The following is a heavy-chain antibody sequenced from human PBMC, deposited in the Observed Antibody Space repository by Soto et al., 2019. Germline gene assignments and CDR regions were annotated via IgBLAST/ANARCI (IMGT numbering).Heavy chain of an antibody. CDR1: GGSISSSSYY. V-gene: IGHV4-39*01. CDR2: IYYSGST. CDR3: ASQYYDFWSGYFDY. D-gene: IGHD3-3*01. J-gene: IGHJ4*02. Sequence: QLQLQESGPGLVKPSETLSLTCTVSGGSISSSSYYWGWIRQPPGKGLEWIGSIYYSGSTYYNPSLKSRVPISVDTSKNQFSLKLSSVTAADTAVYYCASQYYDFWSGYFDYWGQGTLVTVSS.